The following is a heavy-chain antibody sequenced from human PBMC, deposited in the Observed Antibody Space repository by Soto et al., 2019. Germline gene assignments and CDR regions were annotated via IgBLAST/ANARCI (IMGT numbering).Heavy chain of an antibody. CDR2: IYPGDSDT. D-gene: IGHD6-13*01. V-gene: IGHV5-51*01. CDR1: VYSFTSYW. J-gene: IGHJ4*02. Sequence: PGESLKIACKGSVYSFTSYWIGWVRQMPGKGLEWMGIIYPGDSDTRYSPSFQGQVTISADKSISTAYLQWSSLKASDTAMYYCARTRIAAAGTPDYWGQGTLVTVSS. CDR3: ARTRIAAAGTPDY.